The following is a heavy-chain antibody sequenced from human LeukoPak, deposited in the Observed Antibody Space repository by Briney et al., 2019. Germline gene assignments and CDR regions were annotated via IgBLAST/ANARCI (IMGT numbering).Heavy chain of an antibody. CDR2: IYYSGKT. CDR1: GGYISSYY. Sequence: SETLSLTCTVSGGYISSYYWGWFRQPPGKGLEWIDYIYYSGKTNYNPSLKSRVTISVDTSKNQFSLKLNSVTAADTAVYYCARSIWGSYRLFDYWGQGILVTVSS. V-gene: IGHV4-59*01. D-gene: IGHD3-16*02. J-gene: IGHJ4*02. CDR3: ARSIWGSYRLFDY.